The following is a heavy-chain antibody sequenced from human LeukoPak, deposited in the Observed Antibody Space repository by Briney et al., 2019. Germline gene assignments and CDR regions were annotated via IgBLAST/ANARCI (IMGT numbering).Heavy chain of an antibody. CDR2: IYYSGST. CDR1: GGSISSSSYY. V-gene: IGHV4-39*01. J-gene: IGHJ4*02. CDR3: ARPRAHYDILTGYQRGYYFDY. Sequence: SETLSLTCTVSGGSISSSSYYWGWIRQPPGKGLEWIGSIYYSGSTYYNPSLKSRVTISVDTSKNQFSLKLSSVTAADTAVYYCARPRAHYDILTGYQRGYYFDYWGQGTLVTVSS. D-gene: IGHD3-9*01.